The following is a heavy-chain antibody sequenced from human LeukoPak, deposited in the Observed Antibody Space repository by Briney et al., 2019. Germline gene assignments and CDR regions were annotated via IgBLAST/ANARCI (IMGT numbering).Heavy chain of an antibody. V-gene: IGHV4-38-2*02. Sequence: SETLSLTCTVSGYSISSGYYWGWIRQPPGKGLEWIGSIYHSGSTYYNPSLKSRVTISVDTSKNQFSLKLSSVTAADTAVYYCAAAGTQGDFDYWGQGTLVTVSS. CDR2: IYHSGST. D-gene: IGHD6-13*01. CDR3: AAAGTQGDFDY. J-gene: IGHJ4*02. CDR1: GYSISSGYY.